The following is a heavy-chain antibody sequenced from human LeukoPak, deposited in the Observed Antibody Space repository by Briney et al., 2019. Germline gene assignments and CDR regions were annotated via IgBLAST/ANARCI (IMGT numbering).Heavy chain of an antibody. J-gene: IGHJ4*02. D-gene: IGHD6-13*01. CDR2: ISSSSSYI. V-gene: IGHV3-21*01. CDR1: GFTVNSNY. CDR3: AREGEAAAGTVDY. Sequence: GGSLRLSCAASGFTVNSNYMNWVRQAPGKGLEWVSSISSSSSYIYYADSVKGRFTISRDNAKNSLYLQMNSLRAEDTAVYYCAREGEAAAGTVDYWGQGTLVTVSS.